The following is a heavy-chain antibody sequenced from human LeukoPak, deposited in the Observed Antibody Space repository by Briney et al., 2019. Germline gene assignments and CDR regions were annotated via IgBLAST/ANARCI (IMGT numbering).Heavy chain of an antibody. CDR3: ARESTYYDTLTGYLRPRYFDY. J-gene: IGHJ4*02. Sequence: PSETLSLTCTFSGGSTSSGDYYWSWIRQPPGKGLEWIGYIYYSGSTYYNPSLQSRVTISVDTSKNQFSLKLSSVTAADTAVYYCARESTYYDTLTGYLRPRYFDYWGQGTLVTVSS. D-gene: IGHD3-9*01. CDR1: GGSTSSGDYY. V-gene: IGHV4-30-4*08. CDR2: IYYSGST.